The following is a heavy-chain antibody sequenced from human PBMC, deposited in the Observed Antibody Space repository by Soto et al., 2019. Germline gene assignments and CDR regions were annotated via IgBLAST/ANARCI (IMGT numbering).Heavy chain of an antibody. V-gene: IGHV4-31*03. CDR1: GGSISSGGYY. D-gene: IGHD3-10*01. Sequence: QVQLQESGPGLVKPSQTLSLTCTVSGGSISSGGYYWSWIRQHPGKGLEGIGYIYYSGSTYYNPSLRGGVTQSVDTSKNLFSLRLSSVIAADTAVYYCARGGGIRGIINGGFDYWGQGTLVTVSS. J-gene: IGHJ4*02. CDR2: IYYSGST. CDR3: ARGGGIRGIINGGFDY.